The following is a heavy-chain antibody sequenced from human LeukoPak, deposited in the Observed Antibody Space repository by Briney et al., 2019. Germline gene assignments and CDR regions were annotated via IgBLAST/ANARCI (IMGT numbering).Heavy chain of an antibody. J-gene: IGHJ3*02. CDR2: FYRPDST. Sequence: SETLSLTSAVSGGSLIGYYWAWVRQPAGQGLEWVGRFYRPDSTNYNPSLKSRVTMSVDTSKNQFSLKLSSVTAADTAVYYCARDKVTMVRGVLVWDAFDIWGQGTMVTVSS. CDR1: GGSLIGYY. CDR3: ARDKVTMVRGVLVWDAFDI. D-gene: IGHD3-10*01. V-gene: IGHV4-4*07.